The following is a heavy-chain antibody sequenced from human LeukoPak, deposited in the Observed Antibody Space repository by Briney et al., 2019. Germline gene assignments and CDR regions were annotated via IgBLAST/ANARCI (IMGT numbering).Heavy chain of an antibody. J-gene: IGHJ6*03. CDR1: GYSFTSYW. D-gene: IGHD3-22*01. Sequence: GESLKISCKGSGYSFTSYWIGWVRQMPGKGLEWMGIIYPGDSDTRYSPAFQGQVTIPADKSISTAYLQWSSLTASDTAMYYCARLVRVHYYDSSGYYSQKTYYYYYYMDVWGKGTTVTVSS. CDR2: IYPGDSDT. CDR3: ARLVRVHYYDSSGYYSQKTYYYYYYMDV. V-gene: IGHV5-51*01.